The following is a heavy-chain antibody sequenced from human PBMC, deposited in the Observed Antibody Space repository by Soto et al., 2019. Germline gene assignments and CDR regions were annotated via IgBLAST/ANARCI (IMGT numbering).Heavy chain of an antibody. D-gene: IGHD6-6*01. CDR2: IYDSGST. CDR1: GGSISSYY. J-gene: IGHJ4*02. V-gene: IGHV4-4*07. Sequence: PSETLSLTCTLSGGSISSYYWNWIRQPAGKGLEWIGRIYDSGSTNYNPSLKSRVTMSVDTSKNQFSLRLSSVTAADTAVYYCARTLAARGPFDYWSQGTLVTVSS. CDR3: ARTLAARGPFDY.